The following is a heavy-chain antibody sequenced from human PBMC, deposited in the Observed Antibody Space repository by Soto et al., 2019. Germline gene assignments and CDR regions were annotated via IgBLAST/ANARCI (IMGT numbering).Heavy chain of an antibody. CDR1: GGSFSGYY. Sequence: QVQLQQWGAGLLKPSETLSLTCAVYGGSFSGYYWSWIRQPPGKGLEWIGEINHSGSTNYNPSLKSRVTISVDTSKNQFSLKLSSVTAADTAVYYCARGSKNYYGSGSYYNGGDYWGQGTLVTVSS. CDR2: INHSGST. CDR3: ARGSKNYYGSGSYYNGGDY. D-gene: IGHD3-10*01. J-gene: IGHJ4*02. V-gene: IGHV4-34*01.